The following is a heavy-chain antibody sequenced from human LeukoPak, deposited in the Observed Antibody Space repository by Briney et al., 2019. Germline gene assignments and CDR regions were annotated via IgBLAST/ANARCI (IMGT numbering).Heavy chain of an antibody. J-gene: IGHJ4*02. CDR3: AGHSQQLVFSPFDY. V-gene: IGHV3-11*01. Sequence: PGGSLRLSCEASGFTFSDSFMSWIRQAPGKGLAWIAYISSRSRTTHYADSVKGRFTISRDNAKSSLFLQMDSLRAEDTAVYYCAGHSQQLVFSPFDYWGQGSVVTVSS. CDR1: GFTFSDSF. CDR2: ISSRSRTT. D-gene: IGHD6-6*01.